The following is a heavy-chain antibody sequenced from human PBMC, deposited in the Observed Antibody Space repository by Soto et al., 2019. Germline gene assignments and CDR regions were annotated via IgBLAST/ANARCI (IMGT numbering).Heavy chain of an antibody. Sequence: GGSLRLSCAASGFTFSSYSMNWVRQAPGKGLEWVSYISSSSSTIYYADSVKGRFTISRDNAKNSLYLQMNSLRDEDTAVYYCARDQGAHDSSGYYYYYYYYGMDVWGQGTTVTVSS. J-gene: IGHJ6*02. CDR3: ARDQGAHDSSGYYYYYYYYGMDV. V-gene: IGHV3-48*02. D-gene: IGHD3-22*01. CDR2: ISSSSSTI. CDR1: GFTFSSYS.